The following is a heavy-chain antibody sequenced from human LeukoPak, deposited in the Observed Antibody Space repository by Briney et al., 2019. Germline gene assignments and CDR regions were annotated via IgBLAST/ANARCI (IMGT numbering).Heavy chain of an antibody. Sequence: ASVKVSCKASGYTFTSFDINWVRQSTGQGPEWTGWMNPNSGNTGYAQKFQGRVTMTRDTSINTAYMELSSLGSEDTAVCYCARNHVPTGLRDVWGTGTPVIVSS. CDR1: GYTFTSFD. J-gene: IGHJ6*04. CDR2: MNPNSGNT. CDR3: ARNHVPTGLRDV. D-gene: IGHD5-12*01. V-gene: IGHV1-8*01.